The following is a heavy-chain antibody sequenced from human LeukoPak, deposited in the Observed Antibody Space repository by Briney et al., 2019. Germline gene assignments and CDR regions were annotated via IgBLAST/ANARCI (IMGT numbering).Heavy chain of an antibody. CDR1: GFTFSNAW. D-gene: IGHD6-19*01. Sequence: PGGSLRLSCAASGFTFSNAWMSWVRQAPGKGLEWIGSISYSGSTYYNPSLKSRVTMSVDTSKNQFSLKLSSVTAADTAVYYCAREGREYSSGWYWTPRFDYWGQGTLVTVSS. CDR3: AREGREYSSGWYWTPRFDY. V-gene: IGHV4-4*02. J-gene: IGHJ4*02. CDR2: ISYSGST.